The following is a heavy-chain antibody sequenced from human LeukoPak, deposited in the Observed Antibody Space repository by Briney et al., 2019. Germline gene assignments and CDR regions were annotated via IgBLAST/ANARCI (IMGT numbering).Heavy chain of an antibody. CDR3: ARDKGDYDTSGSLFVF. J-gene: IGHJ4*02. CDR2: IKEDGSEK. CDR1: GFTFSRYW. D-gene: IGHD3-22*01. V-gene: IGHV3-7*03. Sequence: PGGSLRLSCAASGFTFSRYWMSWVRQVPRKGLEWAANIKEDGSEKYYVDSVKGRFTISRDNAKNSLYLQMNSLRAEDTAVYYCARDKGDYDTSGSLFVFGGQGTLVTVSS.